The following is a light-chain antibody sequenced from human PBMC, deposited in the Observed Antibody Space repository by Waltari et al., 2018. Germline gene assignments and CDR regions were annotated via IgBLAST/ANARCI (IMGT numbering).Light chain of an antibody. CDR2: KDS. Sequence: SYELTQPPSVSASPGQTARITCSADAFPKQYAYWYQQKPGQAPVLVIYKDSERPSGIPERFSGSSSGTTVTLTISGVQAEDETDYYCQSADSSGTVVFGGGTKLTVL. CDR3: QSADSSGTVV. V-gene: IGLV3-25*03. CDR1: AFPKQY. J-gene: IGLJ2*01.